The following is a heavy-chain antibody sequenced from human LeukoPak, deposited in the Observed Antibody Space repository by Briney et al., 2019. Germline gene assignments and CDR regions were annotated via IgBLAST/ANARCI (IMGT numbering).Heavy chain of an antibody. V-gene: IGHV1-69*13. D-gene: IGHD2-15*01. J-gene: IGHJ4*02. CDR3: ARTAAADLSYFDY. CDR1: GGTFSSYA. Sequence: SVKVSCKASGGTFSSYAISWVRQAPGQGLECMGGIIPIFGTANYAQKFQGRVTITADESTSTAYMELSSLRSEDTAVYYCARTAAADLSYFDYWGQGTLVTVSP. CDR2: IIPIFGTA.